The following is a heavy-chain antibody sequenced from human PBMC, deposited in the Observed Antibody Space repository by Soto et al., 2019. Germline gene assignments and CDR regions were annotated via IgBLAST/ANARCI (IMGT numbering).Heavy chain of an antibody. V-gene: IGHV1-18*01. Sequence: ASVKVSCKASGYTFSSYGITWVRQAPGQGLEWMGWISGYNGYTNYAQKFQVRVTVTTDTSTTTAYLKLRSLTSDDTAVYYCARDRRDYVCGSYRSYFDYWGQGTQVTVSS. J-gene: IGHJ4*02. CDR2: ISGYNGYT. D-gene: IGHD3-16*02. CDR1: GYTFSSYG. CDR3: ARDRRDYVCGSYRSYFDY.